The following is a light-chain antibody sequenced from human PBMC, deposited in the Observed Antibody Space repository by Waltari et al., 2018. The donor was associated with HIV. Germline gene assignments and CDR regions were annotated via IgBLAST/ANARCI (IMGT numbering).Light chain of an antibody. CDR1: SSDIGAYNY. J-gene: IGLJ2*01. V-gene: IGLV2-14*03. CDR3: SSDTWNYII. CDR2: EVT. Sequence: QSALTQPASVSGSPGQSIAISCTGASSDIGAYNYVSWYQQYPGKPPKLIIYEVTNRPSGVSSRFSGSKSGNTASLTISGLQAEDEADYYCSSDTWNYIIFGGGTKLTVL.